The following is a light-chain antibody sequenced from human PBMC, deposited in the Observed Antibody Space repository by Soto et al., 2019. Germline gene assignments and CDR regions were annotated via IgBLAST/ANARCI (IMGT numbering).Light chain of an antibody. CDR1: SSNIGSNY. CDR3: EAGDDSLSGYVV. V-gene: IGLV1-47*01. CDR2: RNN. J-gene: IGLJ2*01. Sequence: QSVLTQPPSASGTPGQRVTISCSGSSSNIGSNYVYWYQQLPGTAPKLLIYRNNQRTSGVPDRFSGSKSGTSASLAISGLRSEDEADYYCEAGDDSLSGYVVFGGGTKVTVL.